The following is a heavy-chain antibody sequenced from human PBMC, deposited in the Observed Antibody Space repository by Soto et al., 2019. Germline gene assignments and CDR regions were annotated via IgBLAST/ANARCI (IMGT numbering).Heavy chain of an antibody. J-gene: IGHJ4*02. V-gene: IGHV3-21*01. CDR1: GFTFSSYS. CDR3: ARGAYDFWSGYLAN. Sequence: GGSLRLSCAASGFTFSSYSMNWVRQAPGKGLEWVSSISSSSSYIYYADSVKGRFTISRDNAKNSLYLQMNSLRAEDTAVYYCARGAYDFWSGYLANWGQGTLVTVSS. CDR2: ISSSSSYI. D-gene: IGHD3-3*01.